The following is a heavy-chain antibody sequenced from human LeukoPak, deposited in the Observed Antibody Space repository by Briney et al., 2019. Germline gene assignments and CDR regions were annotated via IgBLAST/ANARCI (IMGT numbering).Heavy chain of an antibody. J-gene: IGHJ4*02. CDR3: AKGGGSRNFDY. Sequence: PGGSLRLSCTASGFIFSNSWMSWVRQAPGKGLEWVSLISDSGSSTYYADSVKGRFTISRDNSKNTLYLQMNSLRAEDTAVYYCAKGGGSRNFDYWGQGTLVTVSS. D-gene: IGHD1-26*01. CDR1: GFIFSNSW. CDR2: ISDSGSST. V-gene: IGHV3-23*01.